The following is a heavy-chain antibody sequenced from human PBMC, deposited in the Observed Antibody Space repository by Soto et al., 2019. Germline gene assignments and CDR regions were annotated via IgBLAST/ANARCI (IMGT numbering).Heavy chain of an antibody. V-gene: IGHV4-59*01. CDR2: IYYSGST. CDR3: AIVFSSSWYYFDY. Sequence: PSETLSLTCTVSGGSISSYYWSWNRQPPGKGLEWIGYIYYSGSTNYNPSLKSRVTISVDTSKNQFSLKLSSVTAADTAVYYCAIVFSSSWYYFDYWGQGTLVTVSS. D-gene: IGHD6-13*01. J-gene: IGHJ4*02. CDR1: GGSISSYY.